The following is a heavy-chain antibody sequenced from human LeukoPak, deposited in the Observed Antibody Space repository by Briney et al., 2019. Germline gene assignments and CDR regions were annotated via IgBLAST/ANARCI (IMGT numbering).Heavy chain of an antibody. CDR1: GTSLSTSRMC. Sequence: SGPALVKPTQTHTLTFTLSGTSLSTSRMCVSWIRQPPGKTLKRLARHDWDDDKYQSTSPKPRLTIFKETSKNQVVVTVTCMDAVDIASYYCARMSPAGRQLDYWGQGTLVSVSS. D-gene: IGHD2-2*01. CDR3: ARMSPAGRQLDY. V-gene: IGHV2-70*11. CDR2: HDWDDDK. J-gene: IGHJ4*02.